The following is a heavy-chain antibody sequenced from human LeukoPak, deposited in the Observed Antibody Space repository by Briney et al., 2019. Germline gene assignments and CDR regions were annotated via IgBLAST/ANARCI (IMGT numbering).Heavy chain of an antibody. D-gene: IGHD3-22*01. Sequence: GGSLRLSCEASGFTFSRYWMHWVRQAPGKGLVWVSSIKSDGKTNYADSVKGRFTISRDNAKNTVSLQMDSLRAEDTGVYYCARAPSEVGGYYPEYFRHWGQGTLVTVSS. V-gene: IGHV3-74*01. CDR1: GFTFSRYW. J-gene: IGHJ1*01. CDR2: IKSDGKT. CDR3: ARAPSEVGGYYPEYFRH.